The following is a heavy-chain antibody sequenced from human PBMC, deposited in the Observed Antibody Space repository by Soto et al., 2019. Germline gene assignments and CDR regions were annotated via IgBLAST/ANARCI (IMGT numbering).Heavy chain of an antibody. V-gene: IGHV1-69*01. CDR3: AREGGLGRSGWGKFYYCGMDV. J-gene: IGHJ6*02. CDR1: GDSLSSSV. D-gene: IGHD6-19*01. CDR2: IIPLFGTT. Sequence: QLQLVQSGAEVKKPGSSVKVSCKASGDSLSSSVISWVRQAPGQGLEWMGGIIPLFGTTNYAQKFQGRVTITADESTNTAYMELSSLRSDDTAVYYCAREGGLGRSGWGKFYYCGMDVWGQGTTVIVSS.